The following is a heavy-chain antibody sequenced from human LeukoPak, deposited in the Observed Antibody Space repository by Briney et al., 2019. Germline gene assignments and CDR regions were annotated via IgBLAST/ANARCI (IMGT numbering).Heavy chain of an antibody. CDR3: ARSDGWS. V-gene: IGHV4-38-2*02. D-gene: IGHD2-15*01. Sequence: LETLSLTCTVSGYSISSGYYWSWIRQPPGKGLEWIGEINHSGSTNYNPSLKSRVTISVDTSKNQFSLKLSSVTAADTAVYYCARSDGWSWAQGTMVTVSS. J-gene: IGHJ3*01. CDR1: GYSISSGYY. CDR2: INHSGST.